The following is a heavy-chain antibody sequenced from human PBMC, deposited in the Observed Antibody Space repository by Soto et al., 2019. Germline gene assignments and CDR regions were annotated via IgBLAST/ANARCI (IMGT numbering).Heavy chain of an antibody. CDR2: ILPIMGSV. Sequence: QVHLVQSGSEVKKPGSSVTVSCKASGGTFNTYTFSWVRQAPGQGLEWMGSILPIMGSVNYAHDFRGRLSITAEPSTTTVYMELTSLTPHDTAIYYCARIPRYSYPTSDPPDNWGQGTLFTVSS. J-gene: IGHJ1*01. CDR3: ARIPRYSYPTSDPPDN. D-gene: IGHD2-15*01. V-gene: IGHV1-69*01. CDR1: GGTFNTYT.